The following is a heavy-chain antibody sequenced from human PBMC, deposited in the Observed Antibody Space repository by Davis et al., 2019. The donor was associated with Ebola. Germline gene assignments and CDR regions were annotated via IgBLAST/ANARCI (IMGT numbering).Heavy chain of an antibody. CDR1: GFTFSSYS. J-gene: IGHJ3*02. D-gene: IGHD2-15*01. CDR2: ISSSSSYI. CDR3: ARDRYCSGGSCYSGAFDI. Sequence: GESLKISCAASGFTFSSYSMNWVRQAPGKGLEWVSSISSSSSYIYYADSVKGRFTISRDNAKNSLYLQMNSLRAEDTAVYYCARDRYCSGGSCYSGAFDIWGQGTMVTVSS. V-gene: IGHV3-21*01.